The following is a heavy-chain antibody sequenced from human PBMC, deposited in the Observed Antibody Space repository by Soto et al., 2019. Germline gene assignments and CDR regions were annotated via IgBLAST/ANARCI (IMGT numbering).Heavy chain of an antibody. V-gene: IGHV2-5*02. CDR2: VYWEDDK. CDR1: GFSLSTSGVA. D-gene: IGHD3-3*01. J-gene: IGHJ5*02. Sequence: QITLKESGPTLVKTTQTLTLTCSFSGFSLSTSGVAAGWIRQRPGKGLEWLALVYWEDDKRYSPYLRERLNSTKDTSNTKFFRTITNKDPADTTIYYFAHSQGYLILGVLIGANWFDAWGQGIRATVSS. CDR3: AHSQGYLILGVLIGANWFDA.